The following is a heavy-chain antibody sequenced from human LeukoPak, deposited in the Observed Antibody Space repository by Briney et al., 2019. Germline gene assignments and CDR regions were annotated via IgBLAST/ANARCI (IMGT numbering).Heavy chain of an antibody. CDR3: ARDRGYSYGYPNWFDP. V-gene: IGHV3-66*01. Sequence: PGGSLRLSCAASGFTVSSNYMSWFRQAPGKGLEWVSVIYSGGSTYYADSVKGRFTISRDNSKNTLYLQMNSLRAEDTAVYYCARDRGYSYGYPNWFDPWGQGTLVTVSS. CDR2: IYSGGST. D-gene: IGHD5-18*01. J-gene: IGHJ5*02. CDR1: GFTVSSNY.